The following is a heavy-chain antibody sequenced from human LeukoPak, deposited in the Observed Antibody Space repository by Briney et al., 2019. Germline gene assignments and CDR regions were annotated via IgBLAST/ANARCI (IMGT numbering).Heavy chain of an antibody. CDR3: ARVPVRGVRFVLFGSGYFDF. V-gene: IGHV3-30*19. J-gene: IGHJ4*02. CDR2: ISYDGSST. D-gene: IGHD3-10*01. Sequence: GESLKISCAASGFTFSTYAMHWVRQAPGKGLEWVAVISYDGSSTIYADSVKGRFTISRDNSQNTVSLQMNSLRSEDTAVYFCARVPVRGVRFVLFGSGYFDFWGPGTLVTVSS. CDR1: GFTFSTYA.